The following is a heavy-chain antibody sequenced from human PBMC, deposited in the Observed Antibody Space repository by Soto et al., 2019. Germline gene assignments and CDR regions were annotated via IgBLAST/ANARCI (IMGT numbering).Heavy chain of an antibody. D-gene: IGHD6-6*01. CDR2: IYYSGST. J-gene: IGHJ6*02. Sequence: SDTLSLTCAFSGCAISSYYWSWIRQPPGKGLEWIGYIYYSGSTNYNPSLKSRVTISVDTSKNQFSLKLSSVTAADTAVYYCERGSRGLDAWGQGNTVTVSS. CDR1: GCAISSYY. V-gene: IGHV4-59*01. CDR3: ERGSRGLDA.